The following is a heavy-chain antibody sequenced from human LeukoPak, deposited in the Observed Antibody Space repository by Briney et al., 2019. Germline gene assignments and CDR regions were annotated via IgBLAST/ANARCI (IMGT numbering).Heavy chain of an antibody. J-gene: IGHJ3*02. CDR1: GFNFSSYW. V-gene: IGHV3-7*01. Sequence: GGSLRLSCAASGFNFSSYWMSWVRQAPGSGLEWVASIKKDGSERFYVDSVKGRFTISRDNTRNLLYLQMNNLRAEDTAVYYCARDVAGPPQEAFDIWGQGTMVTVSS. CDR3: ARDVAGPPQEAFDI. CDR2: IKKDGSER.